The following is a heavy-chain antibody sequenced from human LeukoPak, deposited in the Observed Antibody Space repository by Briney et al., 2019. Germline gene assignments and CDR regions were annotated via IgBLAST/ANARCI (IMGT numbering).Heavy chain of an antibody. J-gene: IGHJ4*02. Sequence: ASVKVSCKASGYTFISYGISWVRQAPGQGLEWMGWISGDNGNTYYAQKLQGRVTMTTDTSTSTAYMELRSLRSDDTAVYFCARDCDRSGYYCYWGQGTLVTVSS. CDR1: GYTFISYG. V-gene: IGHV1-18*01. CDR3: ARDCDRSGYYCY. D-gene: IGHD3-22*01. CDR2: ISGDNGNT.